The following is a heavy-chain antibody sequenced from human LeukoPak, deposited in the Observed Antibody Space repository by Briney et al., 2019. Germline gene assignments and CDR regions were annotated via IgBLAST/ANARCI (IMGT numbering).Heavy chain of an antibody. J-gene: IGHJ4*02. V-gene: IGHV3-66*01. CDR1: GFTVSSNY. CDR2: IYSGGST. Sequence: GWSLRLSCAASGFTVSSNYMSWVRQAPGKGLEWVSVIYSGGSTYYADSVKGRFTISRDNSKNTLYLQMNSLRAEDTAVYYCAARGFSSSWYDFDYWGQGTLVTVSS. CDR3: AARGFSSSWYDFDY. D-gene: IGHD6-13*01.